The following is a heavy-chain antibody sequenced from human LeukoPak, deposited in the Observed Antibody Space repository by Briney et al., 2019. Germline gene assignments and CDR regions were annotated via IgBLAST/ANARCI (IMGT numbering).Heavy chain of an antibody. Sequence: GGSLRLSCAASGFTFSSYAMSWVRQAPGKGLEWVSVISGSGSSTYYADSVKGRFTISRDNSKNTLYLQMNSLRAEDTAVYYCAKGFYYRSGTNFDYWGQGTLVTVPA. CDR2: ISGSGSST. CDR1: GFTFSSYA. V-gene: IGHV3-23*01. CDR3: AKGFYYRSGTNFDY. D-gene: IGHD3-10*01. J-gene: IGHJ4*02.